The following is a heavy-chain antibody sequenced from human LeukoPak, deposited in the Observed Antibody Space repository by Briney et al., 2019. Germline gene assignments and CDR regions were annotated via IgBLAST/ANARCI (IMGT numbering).Heavy chain of an antibody. Sequence: GGSLRLSCAPSGFTFSTYGMSWLRQAPGNGLEWVSTISGSGGSTYYADSVKGRFTISRDSSENTLYVQMNSLRVDDTAVYYCAKSYTSGWPYYLDYWGQGTLVTVSS. CDR3: AKSYTSGWPYYLDY. J-gene: IGHJ4*02. V-gene: IGHV3-23*01. CDR1: GFTFSTYG. D-gene: IGHD6-19*01. CDR2: ISGSGGST.